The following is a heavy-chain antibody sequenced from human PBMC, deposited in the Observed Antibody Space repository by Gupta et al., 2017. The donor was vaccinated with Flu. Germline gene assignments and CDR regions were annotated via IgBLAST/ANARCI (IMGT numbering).Heavy chain of an antibody. CDR1: GFTFSSYA. CDR2: ISGSGGST. J-gene: IGHJ4*02. V-gene: IGHV3-23*01. CDR3: AKGRIAARSLADY. Sequence: EVQLLESGGGLVQPGGSLRLSCAASGFTFSSYAMSWARQAPGKGLEWVSAISGSGGSTYYADSVKGRFTISRDNSKNTLYLQMNSLRAEDTAVYYCAKGRIAARSLADYWGQGTLVTVSS. D-gene: IGHD6-6*01.